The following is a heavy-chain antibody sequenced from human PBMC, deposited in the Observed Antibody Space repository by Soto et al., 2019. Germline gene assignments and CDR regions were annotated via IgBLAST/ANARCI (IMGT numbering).Heavy chain of an antibody. J-gene: IGHJ5*02. D-gene: IGHD3-3*01. CDR2: ILSSGASI. CDR1: GFTFSSFS. V-gene: IGHV3-21*01. CDR3: LGMAS. Sequence: GGSLRLSCAASGFTFSSFSFNWVRQAPGKGLEWVSFILSSGASIYYADSVKGRFTISRDNAKNSLYLQMNSLKDEDTAVYYCLGMASWAKGPLVTVPS.